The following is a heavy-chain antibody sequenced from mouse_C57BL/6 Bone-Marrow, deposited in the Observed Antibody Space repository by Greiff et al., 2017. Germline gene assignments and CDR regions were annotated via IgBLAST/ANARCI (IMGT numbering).Heavy chain of an antibody. CDR2: IYPRSGIT. D-gene: IGHD2-3*01. CDR1: GYTLTSYG. CDR3: ARQGVAGYDLVSPYYVDY. V-gene: IGHV1-81*01. J-gene: IGHJ2*01. Sequence: QVQLQQSGAELARPGASVKLSCKASGYTLTSYGISWVKQRTGRGLGWIGEIYPRSGITYYNEKFKGKATLTADKSSSTAYIELRSLTSADSAVCICARQGVAGYDLVSPYYVDYWGQGTTLTVSS.